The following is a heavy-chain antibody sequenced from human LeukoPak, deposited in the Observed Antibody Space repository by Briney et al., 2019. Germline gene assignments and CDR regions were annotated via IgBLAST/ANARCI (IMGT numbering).Heavy chain of an antibody. J-gene: IGHJ3*02. CDR3: ARDYGGNSGALDALDI. Sequence: ASVKVSCKASGGTFSSYAISWVRQATGQGLEWMGWMNPNSGNTGYAQKFQGRVTITRNTSISTAYMELSSLRSEDTAVYYCARDYGGNSGALDALDIWGQGTMVTVSS. CDR2: MNPNSGNT. V-gene: IGHV1-8*03. D-gene: IGHD4-23*01. CDR1: GGTFSSYA.